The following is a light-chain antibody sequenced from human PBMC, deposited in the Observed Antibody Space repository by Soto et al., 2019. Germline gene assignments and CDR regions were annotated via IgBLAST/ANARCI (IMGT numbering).Light chain of an antibody. J-gene: IGKJ5*01. CDR3: QPYDSWPPIT. CDR2: GAS. V-gene: IGKV3-15*01. CDR1: QSVSSN. Sequence: DIVLTHSPATLSVSAWERATLSVRASQSVSSNLAWYQQKPGQAPRLLIYGASIRATGTPARFSGSGSGTEFSLTISSLQPEDFAVYYCQPYDSWPPITFGQGTRLEIK.